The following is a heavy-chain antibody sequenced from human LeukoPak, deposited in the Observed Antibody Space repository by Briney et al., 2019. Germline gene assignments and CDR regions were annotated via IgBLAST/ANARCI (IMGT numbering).Heavy chain of an antibody. D-gene: IGHD4-17*01. Sequence: SETLSLTCTVSGGSISSYYWSWIRQPPGKGLEWIGYIYYSGSTNYNLSLKSRVTISVDTSKNQFSLKLSSVTAADTAVYYCAGDYYGDFYFDYWGQGTLVTVSS. CDR2: IYYSGST. CDR3: AGDYYGDFYFDY. V-gene: IGHV4-59*01. CDR1: GGSISSYY. J-gene: IGHJ4*02.